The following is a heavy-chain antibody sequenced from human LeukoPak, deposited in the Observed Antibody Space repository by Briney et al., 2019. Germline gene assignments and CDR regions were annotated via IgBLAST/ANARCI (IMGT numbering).Heavy chain of an antibody. V-gene: IGHV3-23*01. J-gene: IGHJ4*02. CDR1: GFTFSDYA. D-gene: IGHD3-22*01. CDR2: ISDRSVGNT. CDR3: AKVAGDYYDSSGYYSPFDY. Sequence: GSLRLSCAASGFTFSDYAMNWVRQAPGKGLEWVSLISDRSVGNTHYADSVKGRFTISRDNSKNTLYLQMNSLRAEDTAVYYCAKVAGDYYDSSGYYSPFDYWGQGTLVTVSS.